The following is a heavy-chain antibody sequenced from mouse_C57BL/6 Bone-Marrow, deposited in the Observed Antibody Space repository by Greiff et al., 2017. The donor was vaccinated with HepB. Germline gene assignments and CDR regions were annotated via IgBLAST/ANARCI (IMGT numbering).Heavy chain of an antibody. CDR1: GYTFTSYW. CDR2: IDPSDSYT. D-gene: IGHD2-5*01. CDR3: ASRDIPYSNYLYFDV. J-gene: IGHJ1*03. V-gene: IGHV1-69*01. Sequence: QVQLQQPGAELVMPGASVKLSCKASGYTFTSYWMHWVKQRPGQGLEWIGEIDPSDSYTNYNQTFKGKSTLTVDKSSSTAYMQLSSLTSEDSAVYYCASRDIPYSNYLYFDVWGTGTTVTVSS.